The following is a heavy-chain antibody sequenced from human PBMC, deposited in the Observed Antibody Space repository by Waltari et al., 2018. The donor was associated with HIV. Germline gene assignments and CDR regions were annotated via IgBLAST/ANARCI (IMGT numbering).Heavy chain of an antibody. J-gene: IGHJ4*02. D-gene: IGHD3-22*01. Sequence: EVQLVESGGGLVKPGGSLRLSCAASGFIFSTYSMNWVRQAPGKGLEWGSSISDSSNYIYYEDSLKGRFTISRDNAKNSLYLQMNSLRAEDTAVYYCARGRYYYDSSGYYDNLPFDYWGQGTLVTVST. CDR3: ARGRYYYDSSGYYDNLPFDY. CDR2: ISDSSNYI. V-gene: IGHV3-21*01. CDR1: GFIFSTYS.